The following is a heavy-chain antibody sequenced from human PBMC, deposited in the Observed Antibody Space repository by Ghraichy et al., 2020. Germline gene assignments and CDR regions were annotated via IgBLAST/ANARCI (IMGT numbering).Heavy chain of an antibody. V-gene: IGHV3-23*01. CDR3: AKDRSLPPHCGVVMGAFDI. Sequence: GGSLRLSCAASGFTFSSYAMSWVRQAPGKGLEWVSIISGSGGSTYYADSVKGRFTISRDNSKSTLYLQMTSLRAEDTAVYYCAKDRSLPPHCGVVMGAFDIWGQGTMVTVS. CDR2: ISGSGGST. J-gene: IGHJ3*02. CDR1: GFTFSSYA. D-gene: IGHD3-3*01.